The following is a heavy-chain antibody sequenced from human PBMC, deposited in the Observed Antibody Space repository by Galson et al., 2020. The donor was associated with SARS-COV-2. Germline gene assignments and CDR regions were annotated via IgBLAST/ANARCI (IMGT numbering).Heavy chain of an antibody. V-gene: IGHV1-2*04. CDR1: GYTFTGYY. CDR3: ARGGKYYYDSSGYYGDLDP. J-gene: IGHJ5*02. CDR2: INPNSGGT. Sequence: ASVKVSCKASGYTFTGYYMHWVRQAPGQGLEWMGWINPNSGGTNYAQKFQSWVTMTRDTSISTAYMELSRLRSDDTAVYYCARGGKYYYDSSGYYGDLDPWGQGTLVTVSS. D-gene: IGHD3-22*01.